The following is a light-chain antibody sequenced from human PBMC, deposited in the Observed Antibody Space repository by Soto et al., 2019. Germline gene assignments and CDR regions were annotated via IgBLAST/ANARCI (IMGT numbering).Light chain of an antibody. J-gene: IGLJ2*01. Sequence: QSALTQPASVSGSPGQSITISCTGTSSDVGSYNLVSWYQQHPGKAPKLMIYEGSKRPSGVSNRFSGSKSGNTASLTISGLQAEDEADYYCRSYAGRLFGGGTKLTVL. V-gene: IGLV2-23*01. CDR3: RSYAGRL. CDR2: EGS. CDR1: SSDVGSYNL.